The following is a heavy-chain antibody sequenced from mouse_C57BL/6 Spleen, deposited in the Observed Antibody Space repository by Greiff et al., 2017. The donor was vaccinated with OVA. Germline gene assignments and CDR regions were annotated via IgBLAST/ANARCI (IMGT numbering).Heavy chain of an antibody. CDR1: GYSITSGYY. V-gene: IGHV3-6*01. Sequence: EVQRVESGPGLVKPSQSLSLTCSVTGYSITSGYYWNWIRQFPGNKLEWMGYISYDGSNNYNPSLKNRISITRDTSKNQFFLKLNSVTTEDTATYYCAREWDRSFDYWGQGTTLTVSS. D-gene: IGHD4-1*01. CDR2: ISYDGSN. J-gene: IGHJ2*01. CDR3: AREWDRSFDY.